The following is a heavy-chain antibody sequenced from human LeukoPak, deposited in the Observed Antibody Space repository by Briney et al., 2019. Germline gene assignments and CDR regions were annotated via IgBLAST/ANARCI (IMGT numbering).Heavy chain of an antibody. V-gene: IGHV3-23*01. J-gene: IGHJ4*02. Sequence: SGGSLRLSCAASGFTFSSYAMSWVRQAPGKGLEWVSAISGSGGSTYYADSVKGRFTISRDNSKNTLYLQMNSLRAEDTAVYYCAKDEAPLRYFDWLFLDYWGQGTPVTVSS. D-gene: IGHD3-9*01. CDR1: GFTFSSYA. CDR2: ISGSGGST. CDR3: AKDEAPLRYFDWLFLDY.